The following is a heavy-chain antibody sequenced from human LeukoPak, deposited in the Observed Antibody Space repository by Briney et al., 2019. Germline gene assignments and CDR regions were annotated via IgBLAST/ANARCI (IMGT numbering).Heavy chain of an antibody. V-gene: IGHV4-59*08. D-gene: IGHD2-15*01. CDR1: GGSISSYY. Sequence: SETLSLTCTVSGGSISSYYWSWIRQPPGKGLEWIGYIYYSGSTNYNPSLKSRVTIPVDTSKNQFSLKLSSVTAADTAVYYCAGGYCSGGSCSGDWFDPWGQGTLVTVSS. CDR2: IYYSGST. J-gene: IGHJ5*02. CDR3: AGGYCSGGSCSGDWFDP.